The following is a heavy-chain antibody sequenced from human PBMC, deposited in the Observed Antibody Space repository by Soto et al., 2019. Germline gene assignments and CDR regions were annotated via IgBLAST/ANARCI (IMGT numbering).Heavy chain of an antibody. V-gene: IGHV4-39*01. D-gene: IGHD3-10*01. Sequence: PSETLSLTCTVSGGSISSSSYYWGWIRQPPGKGLEWIGSIYYSGSTYYNPSLKSRVTISVDTSKNQFSPKLSSVTAADTAVYYCARQSFPMVRGVPIDYWGQGTLVPSPQ. CDR3: ARQSFPMVRGVPIDY. CDR2: IYYSGST. CDR1: GGSISSSSYY. J-gene: IGHJ4*02.